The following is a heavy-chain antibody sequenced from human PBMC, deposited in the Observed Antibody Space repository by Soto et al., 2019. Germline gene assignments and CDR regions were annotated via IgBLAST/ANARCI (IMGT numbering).Heavy chain of an antibody. CDR1: GFTFSSYS. Sequence: GGSLRLSCAASGFTFSSYSMNWVRQAPGKGLGWVSYISSSSSTIYYADSVKGRFTISRDNAKNSLYLQMNSLRAEDTAVYYWAREAYYYGSGSYPHFDYWGQGTLVTVSS. D-gene: IGHD3-10*01. J-gene: IGHJ4*02. CDR3: AREAYYYGSGSYPHFDY. CDR2: ISSSSSTI. V-gene: IGHV3-48*01.